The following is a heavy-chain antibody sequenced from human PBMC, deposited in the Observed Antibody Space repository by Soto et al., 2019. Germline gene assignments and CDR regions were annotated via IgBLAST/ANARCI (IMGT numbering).Heavy chain of an antibody. D-gene: IGHD6-13*01. J-gene: IGHJ2*01. CDR2: IIPIFGTA. CDR3: AGDPSGYSSSWPSNYWYFDL. CDR1: GGTFSSYA. Sequence: QVQLVQSGAEVKKPGSSVKVSCKASGGTFSSYAISWVRQAPGQGLEWMGGIIPIFGTANYAQKFQGRVTITADESTSTAYMELSSLRSEDTAVYYCAGDPSGYSSSWPSNYWYFDLWGRGTLVTVSS. V-gene: IGHV1-69*12.